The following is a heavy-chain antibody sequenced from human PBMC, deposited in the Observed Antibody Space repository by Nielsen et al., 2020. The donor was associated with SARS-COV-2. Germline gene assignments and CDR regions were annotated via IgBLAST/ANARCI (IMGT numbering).Heavy chain of an antibody. CDR2: IYYSGST. CDR3: ARVRWELLGGAFDI. CDR1: GCSISSYY. J-gene: IGHJ3*02. V-gene: IGHV4-59*01. D-gene: IGHD1-26*01. Sequence: SDTLSLTCTFSGCSISSYYWSWFRQPPGKGLEWIGYIYYSGSTNYNPSLKSRVTISVDTSKNQFSLKLSSVTAADTAVYYCARVRWELLGGAFDIWGQGTMVTVSS.